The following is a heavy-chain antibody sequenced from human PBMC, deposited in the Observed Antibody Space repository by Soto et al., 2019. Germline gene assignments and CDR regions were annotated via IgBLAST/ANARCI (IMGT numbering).Heavy chain of an antibody. D-gene: IGHD5-18*01. CDR2: INPNSGDT. CDR1: GYAFTGYY. Sequence: ASVKVSCKASGYAFTGYYIHWVRQAPGQGLEWMGWINPNSGDTNYAQKFQGRVTMTRDTSFSTAYMELSSLRSDDTAVYYCATRYSYVHFWGQGTLVTVSS. J-gene: IGHJ4*02. V-gene: IGHV1-2*02. CDR3: ATRYSYVHF.